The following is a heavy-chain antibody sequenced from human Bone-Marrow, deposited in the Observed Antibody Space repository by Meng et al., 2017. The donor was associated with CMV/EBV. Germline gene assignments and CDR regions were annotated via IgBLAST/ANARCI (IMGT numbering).Heavy chain of an antibody. CDR1: GFTFDDYA. Sequence: GGSLRLSCAASGFTFDDYAMHWVRQAPGKGLEWVAVISYDGSNKYYADSVKGRFTISRDNSKNTLYLQMNSLRAEDTAVYYCARDYRIAAAVTYYYGMDVWGQGTTVTVSS. CDR3: ARDYRIAAAVTYYYGMDV. V-gene: IGHV3-30-3*01. CDR2: ISYDGSNK. D-gene: IGHD6-13*01. J-gene: IGHJ6*02.